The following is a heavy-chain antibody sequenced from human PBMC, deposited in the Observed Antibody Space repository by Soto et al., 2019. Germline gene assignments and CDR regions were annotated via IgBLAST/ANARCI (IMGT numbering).Heavy chain of an antibody. V-gene: IGHV4-61*01. CDR2: IFYSGST. Sequence: SETLSLTCTVSGGSVSSGSYCWSWIRQPPGKGLEWIGYIFYSGSTNYNPSLKSRVTISADTSKNQFSLKLSSVTAADTAVYYCARERSIGYSHVNHIDYWGQGTLVTVSS. CDR1: GGSVSSGSYC. CDR3: ARERSIGYSHVNHIDY. D-gene: IGHD5-18*01. J-gene: IGHJ4*02.